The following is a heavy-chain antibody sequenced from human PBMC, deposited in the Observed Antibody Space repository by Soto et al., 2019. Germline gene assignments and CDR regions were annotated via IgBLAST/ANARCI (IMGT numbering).Heavy chain of an antibody. D-gene: IGHD3-16*01. CDR2: LYHGVIT. CDR1: GFSISSGYY. J-gene: IGHJ4*02. CDR3: ARDGGRYTGIDY. V-gene: IGHV4-38-2*02. Sequence: SETLSLTCAVSGFSISSGYYWGWIRQPPGKGLEWIGGLYHGVITYYNPALKSRVTISEDTSKNQFSLTLMSVTAADTAVYFCARDGGRYTGIDYWGQGTLVTVSS.